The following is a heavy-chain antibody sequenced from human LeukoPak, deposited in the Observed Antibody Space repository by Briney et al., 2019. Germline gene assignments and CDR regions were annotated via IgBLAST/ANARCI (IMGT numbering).Heavy chain of an antibody. Sequence: SETLSHTCAVSGYSISSGYHWAWIRQPPGKGLEWIGSMSHSGSTYSNPSLKSRVTFSVDTSKNQFSVKLRSVSAADTAVYYCARHNVYDSSGDGRYYFDQWGQGTLVTVSS. J-gene: IGHJ4*02. CDR1: GYSISSGYH. CDR2: MSHSGST. V-gene: IGHV4-38-2*01. D-gene: IGHD3-22*01. CDR3: ARHNVYDSSGDGRYYFDQ.